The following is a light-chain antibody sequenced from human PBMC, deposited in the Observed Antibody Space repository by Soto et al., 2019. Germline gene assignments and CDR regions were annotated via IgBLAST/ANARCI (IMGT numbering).Light chain of an antibody. CDR1: SSNIGAGYE. V-gene: IGLV1-40*01. CDR2: ENN. J-gene: IGLJ1*01. Sequence: QSVLTQPPSVSEAPGQRVTISCTGSSSNIGAGYEAHWYQQVPGTAPKLLIYENNNRPSGVPDRFSGSESGTSPSLAITGLQAEDEAEYYCQSYDSSLSGYVFGTGTKLTVL. CDR3: QSYDSSLSGYV.